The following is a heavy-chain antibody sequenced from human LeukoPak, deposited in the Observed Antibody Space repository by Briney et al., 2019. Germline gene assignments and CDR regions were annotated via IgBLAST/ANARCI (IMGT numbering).Heavy chain of an antibody. Sequence: GGSLRLSCAASIFTFNNYGMHWVRQAPGKGLEWVAAISYDGSNKYYADSVKGRFTISRDNSKNTLYLQMNSLRAEDTAVYYCAKELKQWLVLYCFDPWGQGTLVTVSS. D-gene: IGHD6-19*01. J-gene: IGHJ5*02. CDR1: IFTFNNYG. V-gene: IGHV3-30*18. CDR3: AKELKQWLVLYCFDP. CDR2: ISYDGSNK.